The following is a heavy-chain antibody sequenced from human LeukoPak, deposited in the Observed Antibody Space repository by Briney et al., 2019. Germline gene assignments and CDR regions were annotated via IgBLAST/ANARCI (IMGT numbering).Heavy chain of an antibody. CDR1: GYTFTGYY. V-gene: IGHV1-18*04. CDR2: ISAYNGNT. J-gene: IGHJ4*02. CDR3: ARDFYDSSGYYYEADY. D-gene: IGHD3-22*01. Sequence: ASVKVSCKASGYTFTGYYMHWVRQAPGQGLEWMGWISAYNGNTNYAQKLQGRVTMTTDTSTSTAYMELRSLRSDDTAVYYCARDFYDSSGYYYEADYWGQGTLVTVSS.